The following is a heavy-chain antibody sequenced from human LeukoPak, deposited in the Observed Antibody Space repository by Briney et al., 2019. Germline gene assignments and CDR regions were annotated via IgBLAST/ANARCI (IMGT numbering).Heavy chain of an antibody. D-gene: IGHD6-19*01. V-gene: IGHV4-34*01. CDR3: ASRAVAGMPDYYYYYYMDV. J-gene: IGHJ6*03. Sequence: SETLSLTCAVYGGSFSGYYWSWIRQPPGKGLEWIGEINHSGSTNYNPSLKSRVTISVDTSKNQFSLKLSSVTAADTAVYYCASRAVAGMPDYYYYYYMDVWGKGTTVTISS. CDR1: GGSFSGYY. CDR2: INHSGST.